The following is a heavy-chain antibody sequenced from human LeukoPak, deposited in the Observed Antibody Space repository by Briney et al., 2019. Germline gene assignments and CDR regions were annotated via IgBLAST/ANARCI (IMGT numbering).Heavy chain of an antibody. J-gene: IGHJ4*02. Sequence: GGSLRLSCAASGFTFTSYEMNWVRQAPGKGLEWVSYIALSGSTIYYADSVKGRFTIARDNAKDSLYLQMNSLRAEDTAVYYCARATSFDYWGQGTPVTVSS. CDR2: IALSGSTI. CDR1: GFTFTSYE. V-gene: IGHV3-48*03. CDR3: ARATSFDY.